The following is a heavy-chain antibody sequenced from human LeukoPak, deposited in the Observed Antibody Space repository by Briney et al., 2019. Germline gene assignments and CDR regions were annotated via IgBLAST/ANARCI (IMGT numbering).Heavy chain of an antibody. CDR2: ISYVSSYI. CDR1: GFTFSTYS. J-gene: IGHJ4*02. Sequence: PGGSLRLSCAASGFTFSTYSFNWVRQAPGKGLEWVSSISYVSSYIYYSGSVKGRFTISRDNAKNSLYLQMNNLTAEDTAVYYCARVGYCSSASCKTPGGFDYWGQGTLVTVSS. V-gene: IGHV3-21*06. D-gene: IGHD2-2*01. CDR3: ARVGYCSSASCKTPGGFDY.